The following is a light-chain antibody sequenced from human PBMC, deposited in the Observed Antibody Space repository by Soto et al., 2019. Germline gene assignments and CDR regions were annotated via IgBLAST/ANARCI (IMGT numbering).Light chain of an antibody. Sequence: DIQMTQSPSSLSASVGDSVTLTCRASQSISTNLNWYQQKPGKAPKLLISAASSLQSGVPSRLSGSESGTDFTLTISSLQPEDFANYYCQQSYTIPYTFGQGTKLEIK. CDR1: QSISTN. V-gene: IGKV1-39*01. J-gene: IGKJ2*01. CDR3: QQSYTIPYT. CDR2: AAS.